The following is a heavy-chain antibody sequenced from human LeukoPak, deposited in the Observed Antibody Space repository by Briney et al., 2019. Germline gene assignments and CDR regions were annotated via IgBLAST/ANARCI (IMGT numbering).Heavy chain of an antibody. CDR2: IYYSGST. CDR3: ARDTPQPRFLGWSNTGDWFDP. D-gene: IGHD3-3*01. J-gene: IGHJ5*02. V-gene: IGHV4-39*07. CDR1: GGSISSSSYY. Sequence: SETLSLTCTVSGGSISSSSYYWGWIRQPPGKGPEWIGSIYYSGSTYYTPSLKSRVTISVDTSKNQFSLKLSSVTAADTAVYYCARDTPQPRFLGWSNTGDWFDPWGQGTLVTVSS.